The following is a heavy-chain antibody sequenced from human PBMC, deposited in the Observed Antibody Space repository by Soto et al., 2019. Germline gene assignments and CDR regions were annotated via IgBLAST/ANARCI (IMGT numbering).Heavy chain of an antibody. CDR1: GGSISSYY. Sequence: SETQSLTCTVSGGSISSYYWSWIRQPPGKGLEWIGYIYYSGSTNYNPSLKSRVTISVDTSKNQFSLKLSSVTAADTAVYYCARTYPTGWFDPWGQGTLVTVSS. J-gene: IGHJ5*02. D-gene: IGHD4-17*01. V-gene: IGHV4-59*01. CDR2: IYYSGST. CDR3: ARTYPTGWFDP.